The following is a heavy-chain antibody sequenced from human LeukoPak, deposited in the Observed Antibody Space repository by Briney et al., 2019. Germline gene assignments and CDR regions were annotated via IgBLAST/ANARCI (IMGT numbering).Heavy chain of an antibody. V-gene: IGHV3-23*01. CDR2: ISGSGGNT. Sequence: GGSLRLSCAASGFTFSSYGMSWVRQAPGKGLEWVSSISGSGGNTYYADSVKGRFTISRDNAKNSLYLQMNILRAEDTAVFYCLSGPGHCGQGTLVTVSS. CDR3: LSGPGH. CDR1: GFTFSSYG. J-gene: IGHJ4*02. D-gene: IGHD6-25*01.